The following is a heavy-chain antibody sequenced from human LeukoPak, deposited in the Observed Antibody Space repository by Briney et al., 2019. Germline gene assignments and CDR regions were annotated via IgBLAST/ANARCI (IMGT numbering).Heavy chain of an antibody. Sequence: ASVKVSCKASGYTFTSYDINWMRQATRQGLEWMGWMNPNSGNTGYAQKFQGRVTMTRNTSISTAYMELSSLRSEDTAVYYCARGRWGGRYFDYWGQGTLVTVSS. CDR3: ARGRWGGRYFDY. CDR2: MNPNSGNT. CDR1: GYTFTSYD. D-gene: IGHD3-16*01. J-gene: IGHJ4*02. V-gene: IGHV1-8*01.